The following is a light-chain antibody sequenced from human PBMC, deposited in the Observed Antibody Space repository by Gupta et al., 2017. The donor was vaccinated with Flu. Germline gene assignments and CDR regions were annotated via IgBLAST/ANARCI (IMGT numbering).Light chain of an antibody. V-gene: IGLV3-25*03. CDR2: RDT. Sequence: GQTARMTGSGDALPNQYVYWFKQRPGQAHTLLIERDTERPSGIPGRFSASGSGTTVTLNISGVQPEDEADYYCKSADRTSTFYVVGPGTKVTVL. CDR1: ALPNQY. J-gene: IGLJ1*01. CDR3: KSADRTSTFYV.